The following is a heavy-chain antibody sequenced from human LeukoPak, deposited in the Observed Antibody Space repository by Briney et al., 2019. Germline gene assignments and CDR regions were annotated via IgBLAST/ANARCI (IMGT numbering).Heavy chain of an antibody. CDR1: GGSISSYY. Sequence: SETLSLTCTVSGGSISSYYWSWLRQPPGKGLEWIGYIYYSGSTNYNPSLKSRVTISVDTSKNQFSLKLSSVTAADTAVYYCARLAYCGGDCYSFDYWGQGTLVTVSS. V-gene: IGHV4-59*08. CDR3: ARLAYCGGDCYSFDY. J-gene: IGHJ4*02. D-gene: IGHD2-21*02. CDR2: IYYSGST.